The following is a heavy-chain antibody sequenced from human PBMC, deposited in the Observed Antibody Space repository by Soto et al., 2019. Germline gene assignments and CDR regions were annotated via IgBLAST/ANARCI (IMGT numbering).Heavy chain of an antibody. CDR3: AATYYYDSSGYYYYYYGMDV. J-gene: IGHJ6*02. CDR1: GFTFTSSA. V-gene: IGHV1-58*01. CDR2: IVVGSGNT. D-gene: IGHD3-22*01. Sequence: SVKVSCKASGFTFTSSAVQWVRQARGQRHEWIGWIVVGSGNTNYAQKFQERVTITRDMSTSTAYMELSSLRSEDTAVYYCAATYYYDSSGYYYYYYGMDVWGQGTTVTVSS.